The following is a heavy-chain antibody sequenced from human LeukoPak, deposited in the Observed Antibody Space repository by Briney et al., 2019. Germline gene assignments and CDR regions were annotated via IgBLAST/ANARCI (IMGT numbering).Heavy chain of an antibody. V-gene: IGHV1-18*01. J-gene: IGHJ6*02. CDR2: ISAYNGNT. CDR3: ARDGSGSYYLYYYGMDV. D-gene: IGHD3-10*01. Sequence: GASVKVSCKASGYTFTSYGISWVRQAPGQGLEWMGWISAYNGNTNYAQKLQGRVTMTTDTSTSTAYMELRSLRSDDTAVYYCARDGSGSYYLYYYGMDVWGQGTTVTVSS. CDR1: GYTFTSYG.